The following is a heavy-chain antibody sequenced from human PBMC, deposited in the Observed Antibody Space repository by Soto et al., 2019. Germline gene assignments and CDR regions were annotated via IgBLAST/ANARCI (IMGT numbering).Heavy chain of an antibody. J-gene: IGHJ6*02. CDR3: ARDRPDILTGYHYGMDV. V-gene: IGHV1-18*04. D-gene: IGHD3-9*01. CDR2: ISAYNGNT. Sequence: QVQLVQSGAEVKKPGASVKVSCKASGYTFTSYGISWVRQAPGQGLEWMGWISAYNGNTNYAQKLQGRVTMTTDTSTSTAYMELRSLRSDDTAVYYCARDRPDILTGYHYGMDVWGQGTTVTVSS. CDR1: GYTFTSYG.